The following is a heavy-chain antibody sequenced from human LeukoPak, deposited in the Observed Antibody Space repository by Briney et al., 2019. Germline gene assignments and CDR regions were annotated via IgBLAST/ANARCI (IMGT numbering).Heavy chain of an antibody. J-gene: IGHJ5*02. V-gene: IGHV4-34*01. Sequence: SETLSLTCAVYGGSFRGYYWSWIRQPPGKGLEWIGEINHSGSTNYNPSLKSRVTISVDTSKNQFSLKLSSVTAADTAVYYCARGIAAAGTVLSWFDPWGQGTLVTVSS. D-gene: IGHD6-13*01. CDR1: GGSFRGYY. CDR2: INHSGST. CDR3: ARGIAAAGTVLSWFDP.